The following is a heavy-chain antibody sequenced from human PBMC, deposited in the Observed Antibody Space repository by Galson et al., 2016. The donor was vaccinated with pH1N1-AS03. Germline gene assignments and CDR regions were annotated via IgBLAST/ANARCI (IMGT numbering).Heavy chain of an antibody. J-gene: IGHJ4*02. CDR1: GVSISSSSYY. D-gene: IGHD2-21*01. CDR3: ARWGLELPLDY. Sequence: TLSLTCTVSGVSISSSSYYWSWIRQPAGKGLEWIGRIYTRGSPNYNPSLKSRVTISLDTSKNRFSLKLSSVTAADTAVYYCARWGLELPLDYWGQGTLVTVSS. CDR2: IYTRGSP. V-gene: IGHV4-61*02.